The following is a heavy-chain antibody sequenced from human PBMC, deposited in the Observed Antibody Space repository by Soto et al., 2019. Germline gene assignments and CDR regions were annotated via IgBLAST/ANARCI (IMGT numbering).Heavy chain of an antibody. CDR1: GGTFSSYA. CDR3: ARDPNQYDSSGSSEGGPDY. Sequence: PLASVKVSCKASGGTFSSYAISWVRQAPGQGLEWMGGIIPIFGTANYAQKFQGRVTITADESTSTAYMELSSLRSEDTAVYHCARDPNQYDSSGSSEGGPDYWGQGTMVTVSS. D-gene: IGHD3-22*01. J-gene: IGHJ4*02. CDR2: IIPIFGTA. V-gene: IGHV1-69*13.